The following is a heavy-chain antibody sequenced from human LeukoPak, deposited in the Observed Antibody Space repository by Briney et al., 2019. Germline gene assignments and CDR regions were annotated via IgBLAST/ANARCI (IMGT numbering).Heavy chain of an antibody. D-gene: IGHD6-19*01. J-gene: IGHJ6*03. CDR1: GYTFINNW. V-gene: IGHV1-69*06. CDR2: IIPIFGTA. Sequence: AASVKVSCKASGYTFINNWMHWVRQAPGQGLEWMGGIIPIFGTANYAQKFQGRVTITADKSTSTAYMELSSLRSEDTAVYYCARGLGQWLGSYYYYYMDVWGKGTTVTVSS. CDR3: ARGLGQWLGSYYYYYMDV.